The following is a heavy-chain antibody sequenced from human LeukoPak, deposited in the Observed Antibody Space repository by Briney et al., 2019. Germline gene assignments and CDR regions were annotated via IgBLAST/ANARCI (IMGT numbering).Heavy chain of an antibody. D-gene: IGHD1-26*01. CDR2: IYGAGST. J-gene: IGHJ3*02. V-gene: IGHV3-66*04. CDR1: GFSVSSNL. Sequence: GGPLRLSCAASGFSVSSNLMTWVRQAPGKGLEGLSVIYGAGSTYYADSVKGRFTISRDSSENTLYLQMNSLRAEDTAIYYCSRHDSSVVGGNDAFDIWGQGTLVTVSS. CDR3: SRHDSSVVGGNDAFDI.